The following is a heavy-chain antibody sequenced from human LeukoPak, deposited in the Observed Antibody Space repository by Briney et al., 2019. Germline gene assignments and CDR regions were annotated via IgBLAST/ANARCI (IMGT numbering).Heavy chain of an antibody. D-gene: IGHD4-17*01. Sequence: GGTLRLSCAASGFTFSSYGMSWVRQAPGKGLEWVANIKQDGSEKYYVDSVKGRFTISRDNAKNSLYLQMNSLRAEDTAVYYCAKDYGDSPDDAFDIWGQGTMVTVSS. CDR3: AKDYGDSPDDAFDI. CDR2: IKQDGSEK. J-gene: IGHJ3*02. V-gene: IGHV3-7*01. CDR1: GFTFSSYG.